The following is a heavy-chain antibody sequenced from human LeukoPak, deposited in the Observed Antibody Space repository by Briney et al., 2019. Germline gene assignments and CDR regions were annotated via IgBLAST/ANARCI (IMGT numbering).Heavy chain of an antibody. CDR1: GLSFGNYW. V-gene: IGHV3-7*01. CDR2: IKQDGSEK. J-gene: IGHJ5*02. Sequence: GGSLRLSCAASGLSFGNYWMDWVRQAPGKGLEWVGNIKQDGSEKYYVDSVKGRFTISRDNAKNSLYLDMNSLRVEDTAIYYCTRDFDPWGQGTLVTVSS. CDR3: TRDFDP.